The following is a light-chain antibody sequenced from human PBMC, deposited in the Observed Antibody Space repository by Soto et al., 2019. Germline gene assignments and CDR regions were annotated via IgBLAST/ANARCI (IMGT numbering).Light chain of an antibody. CDR3: XXYXXXXXIT. Sequence: EIVLTQSPGTLSLSPGERATLSCRASQSVSSSYLAWYQQKPGQAPRLLIYGASSRATGIPDRFSGSGSGTDFTLTISRLEPEDFAVYYXXXYXXXXXITFXQGTRLEIK. V-gene: IGKV3-20*01. CDR2: GAS. CDR1: QSVSSSY. J-gene: IGKJ5*01.